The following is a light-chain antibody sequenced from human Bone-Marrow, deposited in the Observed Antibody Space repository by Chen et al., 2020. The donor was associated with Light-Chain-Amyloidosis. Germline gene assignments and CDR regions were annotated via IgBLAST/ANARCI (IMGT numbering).Light chain of an antibody. V-gene: IGLV3-21*02. Sequence: SYVLTQPSSVSVAPGQTDTIACGGNNIGSTSVHWYQQTPGQAPLLVVYDYSDRPSGIPERLSGSNSGNTATLTISRVEAGDEADYYCQVWDRSSDRPVFGGGTKLTVL. CDR1: NIGSTS. J-gene: IGLJ3*02. CDR2: DYS. CDR3: QVWDRSSDRPV.